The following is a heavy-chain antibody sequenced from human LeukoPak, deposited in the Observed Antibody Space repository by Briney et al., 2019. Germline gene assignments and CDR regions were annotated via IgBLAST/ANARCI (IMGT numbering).Heavy chain of an antibody. D-gene: IGHD1-7*01. CDR3: ARDTNWNYPFDY. J-gene: IGHJ4*02. CDR2: ISSSSSYI. V-gene: IGHV3-21*01. CDR1: GFTFSSYA. Sequence: PGGSLRLSCAASGFTFSSYAMSWVRQAPGKGLEWVSSISSSSSYIYYADSVKGRFTISRDNAKNSLYLQMNSLRAEDTAVYYCARDTNWNYPFDYWGQGTLVTVSS.